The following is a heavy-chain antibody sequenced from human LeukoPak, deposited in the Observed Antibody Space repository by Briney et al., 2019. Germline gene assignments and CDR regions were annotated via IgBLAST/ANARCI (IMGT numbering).Heavy chain of an antibody. CDR2: INPNSGDT. V-gene: IGHV1-2*04. D-gene: IGHD3-9*01. CDR1: GYTFTGYF. J-gene: IGHJ6*02. Sequence: ASVKVSCKASGYTFTGYFMHWVRQAPGQGLEWMGWINPNSGDTNSAQKFQGWVTMTRDTSISTAYMELSRLRSEDTAVYYCAKGYFEWSSPSYYGMDVWGQGTTVTVSS. CDR3: AKGYFEWSSPSYYGMDV.